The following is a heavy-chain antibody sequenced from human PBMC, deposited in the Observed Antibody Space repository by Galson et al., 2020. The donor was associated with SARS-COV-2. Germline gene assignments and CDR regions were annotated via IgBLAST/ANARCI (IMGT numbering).Heavy chain of an antibody. Sequence: ASETLSLTCTVSGGSIRNGDSYWTWIRQPPGKGLEWIGYIYHTGNTHYNPSLKSRTTISIDTSKNQFSLNLASVTAADTAVYYCARDHTTMVNTYYFYYGMDVWGQGTTVTVSS. CDR2: IYHTGNT. D-gene: IGHD5-18*01. J-gene: IGHJ6*02. CDR1: GGSIRNGDSY. V-gene: IGHV4-30-4*01. CDR3: ARDHTTMVNTYYFYYGMDV.